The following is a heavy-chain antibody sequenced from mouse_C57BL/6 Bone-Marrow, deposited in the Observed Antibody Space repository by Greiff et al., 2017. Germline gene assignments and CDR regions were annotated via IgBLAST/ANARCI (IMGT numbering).Heavy chain of an antibody. D-gene: IGHD1-1*01. Sequence: EVKLMESGGGLVQPGGSLKLSCAASGFTFSDYYMYWVRQTPEKRLEWVAYISNGGGSTYYPDTVKGRFTISRDNAKNTLYLQMSRLKSEDTAMYYCARQGELLRAWFAYWGQGTLVTVSA. CDR1: GFTFSDYY. V-gene: IGHV5-12*01. CDR3: ARQGELLRAWFAY. J-gene: IGHJ3*01. CDR2: ISNGGGST.